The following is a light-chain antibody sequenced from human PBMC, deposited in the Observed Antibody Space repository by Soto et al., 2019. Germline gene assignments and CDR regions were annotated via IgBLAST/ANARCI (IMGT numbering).Light chain of an antibody. V-gene: IGKV3-20*01. CDR1: QSVSSSS. CDR3: QHYGDSHPP. J-gene: IGKJ4*01. Sequence: ILLTQSPGTLSLSPGERATLSCRASQSVSSSSLAWYQQTPGQAPRLLIYGASSRSTGIPDMFSGGGSGTDFTLIISRLEPEDFAVYSCQHYGDSHPPFGGGTRVEIK. CDR2: GAS.